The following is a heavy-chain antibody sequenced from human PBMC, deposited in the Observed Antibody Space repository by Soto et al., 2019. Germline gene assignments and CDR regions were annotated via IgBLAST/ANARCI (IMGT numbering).Heavy chain of an antibody. Sequence: QVQLVQSGAEVKKPGASVKVSCKASGYTFHTYGMSWVRQAPGQGLDWMGWISTYNGNTKYAERLQGRVTMTTNSTRRTAYMEVRNRRSDDTAYYYGGRGPTDYSDNGYNYFLDDWGQGTLVTVSS. CDR3: GRGPTDYSDNGYNYFLDD. V-gene: IGHV1-18*01. D-gene: IGHD3-22*01. CDR2: ISTYNGNT. J-gene: IGHJ4*02. CDR1: GYTFHTYG.